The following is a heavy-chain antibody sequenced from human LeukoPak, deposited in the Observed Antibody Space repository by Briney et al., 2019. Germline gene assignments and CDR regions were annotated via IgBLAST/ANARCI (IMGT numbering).Heavy chain of an antibody. Sequence: SETLSLTCTVSGGPISSYYWSWIRQPPGKGLEWIGYIYYSGSTNYNPSLKSRVTISVDTSKNQFSLKLSSVTAADTAMYYCARSSLGEGENYWGQGTLVTVSS. CDR1: GGPISSYY. J-gene: IGHJ4*02. CDR2: IYYSGST. V-gene: IGHV4-59*01. D-gene: IGHD3-16*01. CDR3: ARSSLGEGENY.